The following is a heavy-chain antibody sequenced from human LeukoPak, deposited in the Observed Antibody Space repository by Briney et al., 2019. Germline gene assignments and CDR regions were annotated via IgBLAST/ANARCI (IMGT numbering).Heavy chain of an antibody. V-gene: IGHV4-59*01. CDR2: IYYSGST. D-gene: IGHD3-10*01. J-gene: IGHJ4*02. Sequence: SETLSLTCTVSGGSISSYYWSWIRQPPGKGLEWIGYIYYSGSTNYNPSLKSRVTISVDTSKNQFSLKLSSVTAADTAVYYCARDHGTIVRGESGFDYWGQGTLVTVSS. CDR3: ARDHGTIVRGESGFDY. CDR1: GGSISSYY.